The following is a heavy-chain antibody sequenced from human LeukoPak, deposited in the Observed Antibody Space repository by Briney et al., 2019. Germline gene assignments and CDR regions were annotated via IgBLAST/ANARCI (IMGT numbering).Heavy chain of an antibody. CDR2: IDWDDDK. CDR3: ARIGVSPLTSGSYGGFDY. V-gene: IGHV2-70*11. J-gene: IGHJ4*02. CDR1: GFSLSTSGMC. D-gene: IGHD1-26*01. Sequence: SGPALVKPTQTLTLTCTFSGFSLSTSGMCVSWIRQPPGKALEWLARIDWDDDKYYSTSLKTRLTISKDTSKNQVVLTMTNMDPVDTATYYCARIGVSPLTSGSYGGFDYWGQGTLVTVSS.